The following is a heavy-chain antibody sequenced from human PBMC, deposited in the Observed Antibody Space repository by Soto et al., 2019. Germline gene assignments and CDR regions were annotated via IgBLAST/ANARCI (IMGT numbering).Heavy chain of an antibody. CDR3: ARERTVAGNDY. D-gene: IGHD6-19*01. Sequence: ASVKVSCKASGYTFTNYDINWVRQATGQGLEWMGWMSPNSGNTGYAQKFQGRATMTRNTSISTAYMELSSLRSEDTAVYYCARERTVAGNDYWGQGTLVTVSS. CDR2: MSPNSGNT. CDR1: GYTFTNYD. J-gene: IGHJ4*02. V-gene: IGHV1-8*01.